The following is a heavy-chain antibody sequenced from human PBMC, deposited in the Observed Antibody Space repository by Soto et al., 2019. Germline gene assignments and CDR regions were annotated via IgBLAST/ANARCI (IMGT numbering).Heavy chain of an antibody. CDR1: GFTFSSYA. Sequence: GGSLRLSCAASGFTFSSYAMHWVRQAPGKGLEWVAVISYDGSNKYYADSVKGRFTISRDNSKNTLYLQMNSLRAEDTAVYYCARDRYLWGSGSYFNFDYWGQGTLVTVSS. D-gene: IGHD3-10*01. CDR2: ISYDGSNK. CDR3: ARDRYLWGSGSYFNFDY. J-gene: IGHJ4*02. V-gene: IGHV3-30-3*01.